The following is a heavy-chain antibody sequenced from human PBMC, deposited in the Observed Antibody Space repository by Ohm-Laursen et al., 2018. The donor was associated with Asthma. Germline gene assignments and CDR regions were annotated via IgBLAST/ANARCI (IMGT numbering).Heavy chain of an antibody. CDR1: GYTFTSYA. CDR3: ARDRADEGDYRRYNWFDP. V-gene: IGHV1-69*17. J-gene: IGHJ5*02. CDR2: ISSIFGIA. Sequence: SSVNVSSKASGYTFTSYAIHWVRQAPGQEREGMGGISSIFGIANYAKKFQGRVTITSDKSTSTAYMEMSSLRSEDTAVYYCARDRADEGDYRRYNWFDPWGQGTLVTVSS. D-gene: IGHD4-17*01.